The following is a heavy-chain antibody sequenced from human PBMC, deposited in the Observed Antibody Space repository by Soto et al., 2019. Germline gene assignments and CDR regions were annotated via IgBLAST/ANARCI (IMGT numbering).Heavy chain of an antibody. CDR3: ARGPRITMIVVVVFDY. Sequence: ASVKVSCKASGYTFTGYYMHWVRQAPGQGLEWMGWINPDSGGTNYAQKFQGWVTMTRDTSISTAYMELSRLRSDDTAVYYCARGPRITMIVVVVFDYWGQGTLVTVS. CDR2: INPDSGGT. J-gene: IGHJ4*02. CDR1: GYTFTGYY. V-gene: IGHV1-2*04. D-gene: IGHD3-22*01.